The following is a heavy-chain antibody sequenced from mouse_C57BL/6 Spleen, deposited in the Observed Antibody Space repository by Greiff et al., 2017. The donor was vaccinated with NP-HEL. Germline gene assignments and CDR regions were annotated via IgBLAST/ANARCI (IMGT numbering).Heavy chain of an antibody. CDR3: ARKSYSNYPYWYFDV. Sequence: QVQLKQSGPELVKPGASVKISCKASGYSFTSYYIHWVKQRPGQGLEWIGWIYPGSGNTKYNEKFKGKATLTADTSSSTAYMQLSSLTSEDSAVYYCARKSYSNYPYWYFDVWGTGTTVTVSS. V-gene: IGHV1-66*01. CDR1: GYSFTSYY. J-gene: IGHJ1*03. CDR2: IYPGSGNT. D-gene: IGHD2-5*01.